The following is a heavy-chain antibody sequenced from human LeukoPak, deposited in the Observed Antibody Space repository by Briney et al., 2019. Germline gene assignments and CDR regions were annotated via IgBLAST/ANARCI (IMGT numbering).Heavy chain of an antibody. J-gene: IGHJ6*02. Sequence: ASVKVSCKASGYTFTSYGISWVRQAPGQGLEWIGWISAYNGNTNYAQKLQGRVTMTTDTSTSTAYMELRSLRSDDTAVYYCARANLLWFGELFSNYYGMDVWGQGTTVTVSS. CDR1: GYTFTSYG. CDR2: ISAYNGNT. V-gene: IGHV1-18*01. CDR3: ARANLLWFGELFSNYYGMDV. D-gene: IGHD3-10*01.